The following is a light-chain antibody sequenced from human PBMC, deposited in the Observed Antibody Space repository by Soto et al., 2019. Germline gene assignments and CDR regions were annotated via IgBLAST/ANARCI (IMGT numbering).Light chain of an antibody. J-gene: IGKJ1*01. CDR2: DAS. Sequence: ETVMTQSPATLSVSPGERATLSCRASQSVSSNLVWYQQKPGQAPRLLIYDASTRATGIPARFSGSESGTEFTLTISSLQPEAFAVYYCQHYNNWPRTLGQGTKVDIK. V-gene: IGKV3-15*01. CDR1: QSVSSN. CDR3: QHYNNWPRT.